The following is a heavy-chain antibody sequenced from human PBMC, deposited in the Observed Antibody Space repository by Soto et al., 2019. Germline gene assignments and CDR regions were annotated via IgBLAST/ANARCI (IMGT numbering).Heavy chain of an antibody. CDR2: IYHSGST. CDR3: ASSFYGSGSYWSDAFDI. J-gene: IGHJ3*02. Sequence: QVQLQESGPGLVKPSGTLSLTCAVSSGSISSSNWWSWVRQPPGKGLEWIGEIYHSGSTNYTRSLKSRVTISVDKSTNQFSLKRSSVAAADTAVYYCASSFYGSGSYWSDAFDIWGQGTMVTVSS. CDR1: SGSISSSNW. D-gene: IGHD3-10*01. V-gene: IGHV4-4*02.